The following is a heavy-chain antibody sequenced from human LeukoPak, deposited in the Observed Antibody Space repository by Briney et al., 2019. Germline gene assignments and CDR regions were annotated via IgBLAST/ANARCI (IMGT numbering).Heavy chain of an antibody. J-gene: IGHJ6*03. CDR2: INTDGSST. CDR1: GSTFSSYW. V-gene: IGHV3-74*01. CDR3: ARVIRGYSYGDYFYYYMDV. Sequence: GGSLRLSCAASGSTFSSYWMHWVRQAPGEGLVWVSRINTDGSSTTYADSVKGRFTISRDNAKNTLYLQMNSLRAEDTAVYYCARVIRGYSYGDYFYYYMDVWGKGTTVTVSS. D-gene: IGHD5-18*01.